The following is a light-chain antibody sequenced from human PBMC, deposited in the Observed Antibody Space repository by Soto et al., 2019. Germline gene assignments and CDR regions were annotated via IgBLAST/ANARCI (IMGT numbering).Light chain of an antibody. V-gene: IGKV1-39*01. J-gene: IGKJ2*01. CDR2: AES. CDR3: QQSDSTPYT. CDR1: QGIRSA. Sequence: IQVTQSPSSLSASVGDSVTITCRTSQGIRSALGWYQQKPGKVPKLLIYAESTLRSGVPSRFSGSGSGTDFTLTIASLQPEDFSTYYCQQSDSTPYTFGQGTKVDIK.